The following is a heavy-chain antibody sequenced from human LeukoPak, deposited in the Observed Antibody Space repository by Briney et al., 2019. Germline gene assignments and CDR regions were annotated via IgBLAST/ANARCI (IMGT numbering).Heavy chain of an antibody. CDR1: GFTFSDYS. D-gene: IGHD3-22*01. J-gene: IGHJ4*02. CDR3: ARERDYYDSSGYYFPLGY. Sequence: GGSLRLSCVASGFTFSDYSMNWVRQAPGKGLEWVSYTNSGGSSTHYVDSVKGRFTISRDNSKNTLYLQMNSLRAEDTAVYYCARERDYYDSSGYYFPLGYWGQGTLVTVSS. V-gene: IGHV3-48*01. CDR2: TNSGGSST.